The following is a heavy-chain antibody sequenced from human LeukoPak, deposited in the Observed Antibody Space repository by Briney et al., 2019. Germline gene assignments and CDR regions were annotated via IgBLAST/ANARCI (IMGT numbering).Heavy chain of an antibody. Sequence: GRSLRLSCAASGFTFSDYGVHWVRQAPGKGLEWVAVISYNGNDEYYGDSVKGRFTISRDNSKNTMYLQMNSLRVEDTAVYYCAKDSGGGNYIAEKDYWGQGTLVTVSS. CDR1: GFTFSDYG. CDR2: ISYNGNDE. D-gene: IGHD1-26*01. J-gene: IGHJ4*02. V-gene: IGHV3-30*18. CDR3: AKDSGGGNYIAEKDY.